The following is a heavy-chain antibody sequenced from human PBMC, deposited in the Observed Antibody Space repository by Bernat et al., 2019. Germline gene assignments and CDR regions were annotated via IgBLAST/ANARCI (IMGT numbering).Heavy chain of an antibody. D-gene: IGHD4/OR15-4a*01. CDR1: GFTFSSYA. V-gene: IGHV3-64D*06. CDR2: ISSNGGST. J-gene: IGHJ5*02. CDR3: SMVLRRGWFDP. Sequence: EVQLVESGGGLVQPGGSLRLSCSASGFTFSSYAMHWVRQAPGKGLEYVSAISSNGGSTYYADAVKGRFTISRDNSKNTLYLQMSSLRAEDTAVYYCSMVLRRGWFDPWGQGTLVTVSS.